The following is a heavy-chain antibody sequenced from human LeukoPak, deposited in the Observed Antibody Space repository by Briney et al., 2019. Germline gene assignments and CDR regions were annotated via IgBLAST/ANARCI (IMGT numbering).Heavy chain of an antibody. CDR3: ARLLVGVITTHSGDC. Sequence: PSETLSLTCTVSSDSISNSAYHWGWIRQPPGRGLEWIGTIYYNRGTYYNPSLESRVTISVDTSKNQFSLKLSSVTAADTAVYYCARLLVGVITTHSGDCWGQGTLVTVSS. CDR2: IYYNRGT. V-gene: IGHV4-39*01. D-gene: IGHD3-22*01. J-gene: IGHJ4*02. CDR1: SDSISNSAYH.